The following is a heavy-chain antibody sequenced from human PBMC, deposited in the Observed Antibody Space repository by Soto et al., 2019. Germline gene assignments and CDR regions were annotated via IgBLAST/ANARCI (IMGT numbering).Heavy chain of an antibody. CDR1: GFTFSSYW. Sequence: QPVGSLRLSCAASGFTFSSYWMHWVRQAPGKGLVWVSRIKGDGSETNYADSVKGRFTISRDNAKNTLYLQLNSLRAEDTAVYYCLRGNSGYGNFDYWGQGTRVTVSS. V-gene: IGHV3-74*01. CDR3: LRGNSGYGNFDY. CDR2: IKGDGSET. D-gene: IGHD5-12*01. J-gene: IGHJ4*02.